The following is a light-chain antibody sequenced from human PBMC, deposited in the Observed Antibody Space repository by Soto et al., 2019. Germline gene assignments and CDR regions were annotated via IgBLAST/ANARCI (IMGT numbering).Light chain of an antibody. V-gene: IGKV1-5*01. CDR2: GAS. CDR1: RSISPW. CDR3: QQYSSSTT. J-gene: IGKJ1*01. Sequence: DIQMTQSPSTLSASVGDRDTIACRASRSISPWLAWYQQKPGKPPKLLIYGASSLAAGVPSRFSGSGSGTDFTLTISSLQPDDFASYYCQQYSSSTTFGQGTNVEIK.